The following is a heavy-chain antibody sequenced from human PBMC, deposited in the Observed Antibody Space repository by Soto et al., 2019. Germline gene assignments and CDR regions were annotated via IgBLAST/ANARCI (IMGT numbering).Heavy chain of an antibody. CDR3: AGAAGLGAVAVYY. V-gene: IGHV4-30-2*01. D-gene: IGHD6-19*01. J-gene: IGHJ4*02. Sequence: QLQLQESGSGLVKPSQTLSLTCAVSGGSISSGGYSWSGIRQPTGTGLEWIGYIYHSGITYYHPSLKRRVTLPVDRCKNQFSRELRLVTAADTAVYYCAGAAGLGAVAVYYWGQGTLVTVSS. CDR1: GGSISSGGYS. CDR2: IYHSGIT.